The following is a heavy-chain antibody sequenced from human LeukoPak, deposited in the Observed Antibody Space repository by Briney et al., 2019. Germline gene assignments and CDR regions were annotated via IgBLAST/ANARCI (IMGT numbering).Heavy chain of an antibody. CDR2: IKQDGSEK. J-gene: IGHJ6*03. CDR3: ARDRYYDILTGDMDV. V-gene: IGHV3-7*01. Sequence: PGGSLRLSCAASGSTFSSYWMSWVRQAPGKGLEWVANIKQDGSEKYYVDSVKGRFTISRDNAKNSLYLQMNSLRAEDTAVYYCARDRYYDILTGDMDVWGKGTTVTVSS. CDR1: GSTFSSYW. D-gene: IGHD3-9*01.